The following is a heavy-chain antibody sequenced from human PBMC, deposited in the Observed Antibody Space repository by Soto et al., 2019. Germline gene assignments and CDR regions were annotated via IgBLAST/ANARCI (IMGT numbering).Heavy chain of an antibody. J-gene: IGHJ4*02. CDR3: ARIGDYYDSSGYYYYFDY. CDR2: IYYSGST. CDR1: GGSISSSSYY. V-gene: IGHV4-39*01. Sequence: SETLSLTCTVSGGSISSSSYYWGWIRQPPGKGLEWIGSIYYSGSTYYNPSLKSRITISVDTSKNQFSLKLSSVTAADTAVYYCARIGDYYDSSGYYYYFDYWGQGTLVTVSS. D-gene: IGHD3-22*01.